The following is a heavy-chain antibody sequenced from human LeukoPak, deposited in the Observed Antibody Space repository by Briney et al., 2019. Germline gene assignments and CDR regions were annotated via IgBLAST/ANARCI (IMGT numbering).Heavy chain of an antibody. CDR1: GFTFSSYE. J-gene: IGHJ4*02. Sequence: AGGSLRLSCAASGFTFSSYEMNWVRQAPGKGLEWVSYISRSGSTIYYADSVKGRFTISRDNAKNSLYLQMNSLRAEDTAVYYCARGGPFHFDYWGQGTLVTVSS. V-gene: IGHV3-48*03. D-gene: IGHD2-15*01. CDR3: ARGGPFHFDY. CDR2: ISRSGSTI.